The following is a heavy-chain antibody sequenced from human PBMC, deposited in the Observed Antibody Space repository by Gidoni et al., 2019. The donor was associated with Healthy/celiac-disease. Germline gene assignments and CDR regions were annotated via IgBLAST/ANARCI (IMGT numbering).Heavy chain of an antibody. J-gene: IGHJ4*02. CDR2: INHSGST. CDR1: GGSLSGYY. V-gene: IGHV4-34*01. CDR3: ARGRWLVY. D-gene: IGHD6-19*01. Sequence: QVQLQQWGAGLLKPSETLSLTCAVYGGSLSGYYWSWIRQPPGKGLEWIGEINHSGSTNYNPSLKSRVTISVDTSKNQFSLKLSSVTAADTAVYYCARGRWLVYWGQGTLVTVSS.